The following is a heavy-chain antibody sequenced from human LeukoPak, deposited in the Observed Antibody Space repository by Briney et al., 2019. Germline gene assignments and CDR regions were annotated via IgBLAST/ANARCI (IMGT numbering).Heavy chain of an antibody. D-gene: IGHD2-21*01. CDR1: GFSFGNYA. CDR2: VTNSGDTT. V-gene: IGHV3-23*01. CDR3: VNTYVGPKGY. Sequence: GGSLTLSCAASGFSFGNYAMSWVRQAPGRGLEWVSTVTNSGDTTYYADSEKGRLTISRDNSKDTLYLQMNGLRAEDTAVYYCVNTYVGPKGYWGQGTLVTVSS. J-gene: IGHJ4*02.